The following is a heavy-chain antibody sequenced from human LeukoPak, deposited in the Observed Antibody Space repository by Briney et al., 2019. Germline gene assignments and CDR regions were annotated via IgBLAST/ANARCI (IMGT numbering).Heavy chain of an antibody. CDR2: IYYSGST. Sequence: SETLSLTCTVSGDSINSYYWSWIRQTPGKGLEWIGYIYYSGSTNYNPSLKSRVTISVDTSKNQFSLKLSSVTAADTAVYYCARLVWRQQPDAFDIWGQGTMVTVSS. CDR3: ARLVWRQQPDAFDI. V-gene: IGHV4-59*08. J-gene: IGHJ3*02. D-gene: IGHD6-13*01. CDR1: GDSINSYY.